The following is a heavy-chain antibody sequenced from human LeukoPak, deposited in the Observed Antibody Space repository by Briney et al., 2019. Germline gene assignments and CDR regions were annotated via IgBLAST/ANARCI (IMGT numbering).Heavy chain of an antibody. Sequence: SVKVSCKASGGTFSSYAISWVRQAPGQGLEWMGRIIPIFGIANYAQKFQGRVTITADKSTSTAYMKLSSLRSEDTAVYYCARGTGGAYYFDYWGQGTLVTVSS. J-gene: IGHJ4*02. CDR3: ARGTGGAYYFDY. D-gene: IGHD3-16*01. CDR1: GGTFSSYA. CDR2: IIPIFGIA. V-gene: IGHV1-69*04.